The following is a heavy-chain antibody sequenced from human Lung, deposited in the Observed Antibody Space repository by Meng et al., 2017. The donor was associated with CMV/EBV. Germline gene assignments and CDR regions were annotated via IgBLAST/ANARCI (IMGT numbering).Heavy chain of an antibody. V-gene: IGHV3-74*01. Sequence: GGSLRLXCAASGFSFSTYWMQWVRRAPGKGLEWVSRIDFDGSRTTYADAMKGRFTISRDNAKNTLYLQMNSLRVEDTAVYYCAREMVQAYSGDYWGQGTMVTVSS. CDR2: IDFDGSRT. J-gene: IGHJ4*02. D-gene: IGHD1-26*01. CDR3: AREMVQAYSGDY. CDR1: GFSFSTYW.